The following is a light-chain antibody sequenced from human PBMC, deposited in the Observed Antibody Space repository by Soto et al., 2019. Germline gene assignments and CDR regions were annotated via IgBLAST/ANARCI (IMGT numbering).Light chain of an antibody. J-gene: IGKJ4*01. Sequence: ESVLAQSPGTLSLSPGERATLSCRASQSVSNNYLAWYQQKPGQAPRLLIYGASSRATGIPDRFSGSGSGTDFTLTISRLEPEDFAVYYCQQYGSSPPVTFGGGTKVDIK. CDR1: QSVSNNY. V-gene: IGKV3-20*01. CDR2: GAS. CDR3: QQYGSSPPVT.